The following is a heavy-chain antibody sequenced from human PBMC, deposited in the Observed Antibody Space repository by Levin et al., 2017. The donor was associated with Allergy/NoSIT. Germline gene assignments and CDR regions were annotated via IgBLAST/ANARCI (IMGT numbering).Heavy chain of an antibody. Sequence: ASVKVSCKASGYTFTSHYMYWVRQAPGQGLEWMGIINPSGGSTTYAQKFQGRVTVTRDTSTSTVYMELSSLRSEDTAVYYCARAGLLRDSSGYYWFDPWGQGTLVTVSS. J-gene: IGHJ5*02. CDR1: GYTFTSHY. CDR2: INPSGGST. D-gene: IGHD3-22*01. V-gene: IGHV1-46*01. CDR3: ARAGLLRDSSGYYWFDP.